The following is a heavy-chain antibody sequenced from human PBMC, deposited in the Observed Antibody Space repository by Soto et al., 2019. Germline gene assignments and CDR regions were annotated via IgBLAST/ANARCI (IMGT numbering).Heavy chain of an antibody. CDR1: GFTFSSDA. Sequence: EVQLLESGGGLVQPGGSLRLSCAASGFTFSSDAMSWVRQAPGKGLEWVSAISSSGGSPYYADSVKGRFTISRDNSKNTLFLEMNRLSADDTALYYCAKDQAASRTASRPTDYWGQGTLVSVSS. V-gene: IGHV3-23*01. CDR3: AKDQAASRTASRPTDY. J-gene: IGHJ4*02. CDR2: ISSSGGSP. D-gene: IGHD5-18*01.